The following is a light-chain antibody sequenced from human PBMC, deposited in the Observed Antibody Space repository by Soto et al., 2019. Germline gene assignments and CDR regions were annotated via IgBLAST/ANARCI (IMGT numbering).Light chain of an antibody. J-gene: IGKJ5*01. CDR1: QTVSSN. Sequence: EIVLAQSPGTLSLSPGERATLSCRAIQTVSSNYLAWYQQKPGQAPRLLIYDTSTRATGIPARFSGSGSGTEFTLTINSLQSEDFAVYYCQQYNKWPPITFGQGTRLEI. CDR3: QQYNKWPPIT. CDR2: DTS. V-gene: IGKV3-15*01.